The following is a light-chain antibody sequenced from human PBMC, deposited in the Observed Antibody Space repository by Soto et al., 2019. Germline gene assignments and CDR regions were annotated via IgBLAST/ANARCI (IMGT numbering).Light chain of an antibody. CDR2: AAS. J-gene: IGKJ2*01. V-gene: IGKV1-39*01. CDR1: QSISSY. Sequence: DIQMTQSPSSLSASVGDRVTITCRASQSISSYLNWYQQKPGKAPKLLFYAASSLQSGVPSRFSGSGTGTDLTLTISSLQPEDYATNYSQQSYSTSVYTFGQETKLEIK. CDR3: QQSYSTSVYT.